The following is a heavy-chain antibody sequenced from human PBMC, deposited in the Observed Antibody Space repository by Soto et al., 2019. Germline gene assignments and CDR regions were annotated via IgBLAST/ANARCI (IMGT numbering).Heavy chain of an antibody. Sequence: QFQLVQSGAEVKKPGASGTVSCKASGYNFTRFGISWVRQAPGHGLEWMGWMGAHSGHTRQAQKFQGRLTMTTDASMTTASIDLSSLTSDDTALYYCGREVQQLSQEDYYQFNGMDVWGQGTTVIVSS. J-gene: IGHJ6*02. CDR2: MGAHSGHT. CDR3: GREVQQLSQEDYYQFNGMDV. CDR1: GYNFTRFG. D-gene: IGHD6-13*01. V-gene: IGHV1-18*01.